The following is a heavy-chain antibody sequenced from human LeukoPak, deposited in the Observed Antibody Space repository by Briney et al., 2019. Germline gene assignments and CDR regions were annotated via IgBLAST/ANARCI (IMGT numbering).Heavy chain of an antibody. J-gene: IGHJ4*02. D-gene: IGHD5-18*01. CDR2: IRYDGSNK. CDR1: GFTFSSYG. CDR3: AKAAMAAMDYFDY. Sequence: GGSLRLSCAASGFTFSSYGMHWVRQAPGKGLEWVAFIRYDGSNKYYADSVKGRFTISRDNSKNTLYLQMNSLRAEDTAVYYCAKAAMAAMDYFDYWGQGTLVTVSS. V-gene: IGHV3-30*02.